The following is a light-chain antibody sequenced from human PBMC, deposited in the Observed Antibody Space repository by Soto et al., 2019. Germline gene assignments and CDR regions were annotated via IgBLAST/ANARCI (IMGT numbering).Light chain of an antibody. CDR1: QSVGSN. J-gene: IGKJ2*01. CDR2: GAS. V-gene: IGKV3-15*01. Sequence: EIVMTQSPATLSVSPGERASLSCRASQSVGSNLAWYQQTASQAPRLLIYGASTRVTGIPARFSGSGSVTEFTLPSTSLQANDFPVYSCQQDTHWPYTFGQGTKLESK. CDR3: QQDTHWPYT.